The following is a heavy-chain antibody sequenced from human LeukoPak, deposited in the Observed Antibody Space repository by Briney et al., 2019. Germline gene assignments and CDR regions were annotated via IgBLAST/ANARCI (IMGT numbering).Heavy chain of an antibody. CDR3: AKDLTYYYDSTGYYFDY. Sequence: GGSLRLSCAASGFTFSSYAMNWVRQAPGRGLEWVSALSGSGGSTYYADSVKGRFTISRDNSKNTLYLQLNSLRAEDTAIYYCAKDLTYYYDSTGYYFDYWGQGTLVTVSS. CDR2: LSGSGGST. D-gene: IGHD3-22*01. J-gene: IGHJ4*02. CDR1: GFTFSSYA. V-gene: IGHV3-23*01.